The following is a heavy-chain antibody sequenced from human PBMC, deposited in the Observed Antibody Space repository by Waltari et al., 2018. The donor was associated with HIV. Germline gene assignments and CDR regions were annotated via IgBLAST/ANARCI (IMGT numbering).Heavy chain of an antibody. D-gene: IGHD2-2*01. CDR2: IYYSGST. CDR1: GGSISSYY. J-gene: IGHJ3*02. V-gene: IGHV4-59*08. CDR3: ARLGSIVVVPAAMGEDDAFDI. Sequence: QVQLQESGPGLVKPSETLSLTCTVSGGSISSYYWSWIRPTPGKGLEWIGYIYYSGSTNYNPSLKSRVTISVDTSKNQFSLKLSSVTAADTAVYYCARLGSIVVVPAAMGEDDAFDIWGQGTMVTVSS.